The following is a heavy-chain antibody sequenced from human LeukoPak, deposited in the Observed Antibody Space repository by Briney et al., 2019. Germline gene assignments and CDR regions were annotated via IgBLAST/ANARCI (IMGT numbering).Heavy chain of an antibody. V-gene: IGHV1-3*01. Sequence: GASVKVSCKASGYTFTSYAMHWVRQAPGQRLEWMGWINAGNGNTKYSQKFQGRVTITRDTSASTAYMELSCLRSEDTAVFYCARTEMATILDFDYWGQGTLVTVSS. J-gene: IGHJ4*02. D-gene: IGHD5-24*01. CDR2: INAGNGNT. CDR1: GYTFTSYA. CDR3: ARTEMATILDFDY.